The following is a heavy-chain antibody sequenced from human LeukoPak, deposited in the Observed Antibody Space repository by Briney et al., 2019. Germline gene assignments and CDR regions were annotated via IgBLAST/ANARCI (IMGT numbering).Heavy chain of an antibody. CDR1: GGSISSYY. CDR2: IYTSGST. J-gene: IGHJ3*02. CDR3: ARDLARAYYDSSGARDAFDI. V-gene: IGHV4-4*07. Sequence: SKTLSLTCTVSGGSISSYYWSWIRQPAGKGLEWIGRIYTSGSTNYNPSLKSRVTMSVDTSKNQFSLKLSSVTAADTAVYYCARDLARAYYDSSGARDAFDIWGQGTMVTVSS. D-gene: IGHD3-22*01.